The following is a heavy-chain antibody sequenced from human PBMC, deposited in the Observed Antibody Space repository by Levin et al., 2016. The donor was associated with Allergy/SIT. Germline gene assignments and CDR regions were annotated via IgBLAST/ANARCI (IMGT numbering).Heavy chain of an antibody. CDR3: ATDLHCSSSSCYAGYYFDL. D-gene: IGHD2-2*01. J-gene: IGHJ4*02. CDR1: GFTFSTSA. CDR2: IVVGSADT. V-gene: IGHV1-58*01. Sequence: SVKVSCKASGFTFSTSAVQWVRQARGQRLEWIGWIVVGSADTNYAQKFQERVTITGDMSTSTAYMEPSGLRSDDTAVYYCATDLHCSSSSCYAGYYFDLWGQGTLVTVS.